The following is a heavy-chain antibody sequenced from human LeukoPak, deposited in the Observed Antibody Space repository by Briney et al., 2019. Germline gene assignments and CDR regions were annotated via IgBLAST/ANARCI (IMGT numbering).Heavy chain of an antibody. Sequence: SGTLSLTCTVSGGSINSGSYYWSWIRQPAGKGLEWIGRISTSGSTNYNPSLKSRVTMSVDTSKNQFSLKLSSVTAADTAVYYCARAQGDLSTGYSSSPFDYWGQGTLVTVSS. D-gene: IGHD6-13*01. CDR3: ARAQGDLSTGYSSSPFDY. CDR2: ISTSGST. V-gene: IGHV4-61*02. CDR1: GGSINSGSYY. J-gene: IGHJ4*02.